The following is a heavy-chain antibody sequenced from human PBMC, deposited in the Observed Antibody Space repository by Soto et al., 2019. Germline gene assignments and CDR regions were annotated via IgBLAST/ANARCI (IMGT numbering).Heavy chain of an antibody. CDR1: GFTFSSYG. CDR3: AKDTGITMIVVALDY. V-gene: IGHV3-30*18. CDR2: ISYDGSNK. D-gene: IGHD3-22*01. J-gene: IGHJ4*02. Sequence: QVQLVESGGGVVQPGRSLRLSCAASGFTFSSYGMHWVRQAPGKGLEWVAVISYDGSNKYYADSVKGRFTISRDNSKSTRYLQMNSLRAEDTAVYYCAKDTGITMIVVALDYWGQGTLVTVSS.